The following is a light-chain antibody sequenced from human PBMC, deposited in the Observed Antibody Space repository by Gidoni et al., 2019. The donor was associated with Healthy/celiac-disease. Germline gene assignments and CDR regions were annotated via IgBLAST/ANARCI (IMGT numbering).Light chain of an antibody. V-gene: IGKV1-12*01. J-gene: IGKJ1*01. CDR3: QQDNSSPPWT. CDR1: QGISSW. CDR2: AAS. Sequence: DIQMTHSPSSVSASVGDRVTITCRASQGISSWLAWYQQKPGRAPKLLIYAASSTQSGVTSRWSSSRSGTNFTLTISSLQPEEVATYYCQQDNSSPPWTFGQGTKVEIK.